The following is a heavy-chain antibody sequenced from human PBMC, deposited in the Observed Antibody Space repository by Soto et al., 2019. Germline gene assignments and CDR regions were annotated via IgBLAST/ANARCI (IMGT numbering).Heavy chain of an antibody. J-gene: IGHJ4*02. CDR3: ARVDSGGYAYFDY. Sequence: QVQLQESGPRLVKPSQTLSLTCTVSGGSITRGGYYWTWIRQHPGKGLEWIGYIYYSGSTYYNPSLKSRLTMLVDTSKNQFSLKLSSVTVADTAVYYCARVDSGGYAYFDYWGQGTLVTVSS. CDR1: GGSITRGGYY. V-gene: IGHV4-31*03. D-gene: IGHD5-12*01. CDR2: IYYSGST.